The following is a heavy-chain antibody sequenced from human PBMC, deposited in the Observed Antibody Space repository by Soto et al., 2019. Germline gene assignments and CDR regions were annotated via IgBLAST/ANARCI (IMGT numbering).Heavy chain of an antibody. CDR1: GFTFSDYY. Sequence: LRLSCAASGFTFSDYYMIWIRQAPVKGLEWVSYISSSSSYTNYADSVKCRLTISRDNAKNSLYLQMNSLRAEDTAVYYCAGSGSGYYSDYCGQGTLVTVSS. J-gene: IGHJ4*02. D-gene: IGHD3-22*01. CDR2: ISSSSSYT. V-gene: IGHV3-11*06. CDR3: AGSGSGYYSDY.